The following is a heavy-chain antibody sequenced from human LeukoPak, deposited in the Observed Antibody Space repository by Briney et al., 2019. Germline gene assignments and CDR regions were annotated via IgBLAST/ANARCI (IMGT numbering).Heavy chain of an antibody. Sequence: PSETLSLTCTVSGGSISSSSYYWGWIRQPPGKGLEWIGSIYYSGSTYYNPSLKSRVTISVDTSKNQFSLKLSSVTAADAAVYYCARTYYYDSSGYSAFDIWGQGTMVTVSS. CDR3: ARTYYYDSSGYSAFDI. CDR1: GGSISSSSYY. D-gene: IGHD3-22*01. CDR2: IYYSGST. V-gene: IGHV4-39*07. J-gene: IGHJ3*02.